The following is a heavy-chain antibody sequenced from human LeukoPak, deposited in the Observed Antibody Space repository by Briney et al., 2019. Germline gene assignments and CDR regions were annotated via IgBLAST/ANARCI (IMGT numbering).Heavy chain of an antibody. Sequence: GESLKISCKWSGYSFMDYLIGGVRQMPGKGPEWSGFSFPRDSYPTYTPSFPGQVTISVHKSISTAYVQWSSLKAPHPAIYYCARPGTQGCDTRCYRSFYYYGTDVWGQGTTVTASS. CDR3: ARPGTQGCDTRCYRSFYYYGTDV. CDR2: SFPRDSYP. CDR1: GYSFMDYL. D-gene: IGHD2-2*02. V-gene: IGHV5-51*01. J-gene: IGHJ6*02.